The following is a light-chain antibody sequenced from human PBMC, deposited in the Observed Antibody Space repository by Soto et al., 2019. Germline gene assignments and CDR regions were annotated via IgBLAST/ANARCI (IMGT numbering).Light chain of an antibody. Sequence: QSALTQPRSVSGSPGQSVTISCTGSSSDVGDYNDVSWYQQYPGTAPKLVIYDVSKRPSGVPDRFSGSKSGNTASLTISGLQAEDEADYYCCSFAGSYTVWVFGGGTKLTVL. CDR3: CSFAGSYTVWV. V-gene: IGLV2-11*01. J-gene: IGLJ3*02. CDR2: DVS. CDR1: SSDVGDYND.